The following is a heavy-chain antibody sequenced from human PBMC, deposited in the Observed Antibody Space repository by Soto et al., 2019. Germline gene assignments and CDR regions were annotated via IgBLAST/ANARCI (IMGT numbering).Heavy chain of an antibody. Sequence: GGSLRLSCAASEFTFTAYVMYWVRQAPGKGLEWVAVISYDGSTQYYAESVKGRFTISRDNSKSTLYLQMSGLRVEDTAVYYCTRAKEINYYHYAMDVWGQGTTVTVSS. CDR3: TRAKEINYYHYAMDV. J-gene: IGHJ6*02. CDR2: ISYDGSTQ. CDR1: EFTFTAYV. V-gene: IGHV3-30-3*01.